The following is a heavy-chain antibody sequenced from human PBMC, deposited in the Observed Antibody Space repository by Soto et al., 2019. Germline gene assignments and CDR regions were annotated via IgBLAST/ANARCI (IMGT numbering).Heavy chain of an antibody. D-gene: IGHD6-6*01. CDR1: GYTFTSYA. CDR3: ARGGRIAARSWYFDL. V-gene: IGHV1-3*01. CDR2: INAGNGNT. Sequence: VSVKVSCKASGYTFTSYAMRWVRQAPGQRLEWMGWINAGNGNTKYSQKFQGRVTITRDTSASTAYMELSSLRSEDTAVYYCARGGRIAARSWYFDLWGRGTLVTSPQ. J-gene: IGHJ2*01.